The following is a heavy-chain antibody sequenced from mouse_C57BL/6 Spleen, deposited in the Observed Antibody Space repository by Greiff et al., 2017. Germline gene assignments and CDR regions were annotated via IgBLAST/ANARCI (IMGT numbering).Heavy chain of an antibody. CDR1: GYTFNSYW. V-gene: IGHV1-5*01. CDR3: DDYGSSYDFDY. CDR2: IYPGNSDT. D-gene: IGHD1-1*01. J-gene: IGHJ2*01. Sequence: VQLQQSGPVLARPGASVKMSCKTSGYTFNSYWMHWVKQRPGQGLDWIGAIYPGNSDTSYNQKFKGKAKLTAVTSASTAYLELSSLTNSDSAVYYCDDYGSSYDFDYWGQGTTLTVSS.